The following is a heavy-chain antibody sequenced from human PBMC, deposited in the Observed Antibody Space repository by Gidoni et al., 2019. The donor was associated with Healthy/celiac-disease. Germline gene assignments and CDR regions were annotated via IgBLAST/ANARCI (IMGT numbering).Heavy chain of an antibody. CDR1: GFTFSSYG. J-gene: IGHJ6*02. CDR2: IWYDGSNK. V-gene: IGHV3-33*08. D-gene: IGHD3-22*01. Sequence: QVQLVESGGGVVQPGRSLRLSCAASGFTFSSYGMHWVRQAPGKGLEWVAVIWYDGSNKYYADSVKGRFTISRDNSKNTLYLQMNSLRAEDTAVYYCARDRDSSGYYYYFLDYYYYGMDVWGQGTTVTVSS. CDR3: ARDRDSSGYYYYFLDYYYYGMDV.